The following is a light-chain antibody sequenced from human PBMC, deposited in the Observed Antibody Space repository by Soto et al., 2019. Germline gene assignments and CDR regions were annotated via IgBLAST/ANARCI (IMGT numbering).Light chain of an antibody. CDR1: RSNIGTKS. CDR2: TDN. Sequence: QSVLTQPPSASGTPGQRVTISCSASRSNIGTKSLNWYQQLPGTAPKLLIYTDNQRPSGVPDRFSGSKSGTSASLAISGLQSEDEADYYCAAWDDSLNAWVFGGGTKLTVL. V-gene: IGLV1-44*01. CDR3: AAWDDSLNAWV. J-gene: IGLJ3*02.